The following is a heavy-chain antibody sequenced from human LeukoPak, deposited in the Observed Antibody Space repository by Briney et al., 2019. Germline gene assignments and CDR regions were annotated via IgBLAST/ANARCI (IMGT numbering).Heavy chain of an antibody. Sequence: SETLSLTCAVYGGSFSGYYWSWIRQSPGKGLEWIGEINQSGSTNHNPSLKSRVTISVDTSKNQFSLKVSSVTAADTAIYYCARGYGSGFAYWGQGTLVTVSS. J-gene: IGHJ4*02. CDR1: GGSFSGYY. D-gene: IGHD3-10*01. CDR3: ARGYGSGFAY. V-gene: IGHV4-34*01. CDR2: INQSGST.